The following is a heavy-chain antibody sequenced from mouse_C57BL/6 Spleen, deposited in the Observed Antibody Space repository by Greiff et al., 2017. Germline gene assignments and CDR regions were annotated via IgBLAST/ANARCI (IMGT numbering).Heavy chain of an antibody. CDR2: IRNKANGYTT. V-gene: IGHV7-3*01. CDR3: ARWDYGSNYFDY. Sequence: EVMLVESGGGLVQPGGSLSISCAASGFTFTDYYMSWVRQPPGKALEWLGFIRNKANGYTTEYSASVKGRFTISRDNSQSILYLQMNALRAEDSATYYCARWDYGSNYFDYWGQGTTLTVSS. J-gene: IGHJ2*01. D-gene: IGHD1-1*01. CDR1: GFTFTDYY.